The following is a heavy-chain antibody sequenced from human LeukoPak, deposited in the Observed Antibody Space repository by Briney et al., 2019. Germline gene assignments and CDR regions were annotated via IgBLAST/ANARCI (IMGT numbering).Heavy chain of an antibody. J-gene: IGHJ1*01. D-gene: IGHD2-2*01. CDR2: IIPIFGTA. CDR1: GCTFSSYA. CDR3: ASSAWYQLLKH. Sequence: ASVKVSCKASGCTFSSYAISWVRQAPGQGLEWMGGIIPIFGTANYAQKFQGRVTINADKSTSTAYMELSSLRSEDTAVYYCASSAWYQLLKHWGQGTLVTVSS. V-gene: IGHV1-69*06.